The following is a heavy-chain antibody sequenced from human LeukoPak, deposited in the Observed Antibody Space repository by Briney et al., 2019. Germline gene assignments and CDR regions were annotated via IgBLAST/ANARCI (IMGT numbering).Heavy chain of an antibody. CDR1: GSTFSSYA. V-gene: IGHV1-69*04. J-gene: IGHJ4*02. D-gene: IGHD5-24*01. CDR3: ARDGHGYNYNFLDY. CDR2: IIPILGIA. Sequence: SVKVSCKASGSTFSSYAISWVRQAPGQGLEWMGRIIPILGIANYAQKFQGRVTITADKSTSTAYMELSSLRSEDTAVYYCARDGHGYNYNFLDYWGQGTLVTVSS.